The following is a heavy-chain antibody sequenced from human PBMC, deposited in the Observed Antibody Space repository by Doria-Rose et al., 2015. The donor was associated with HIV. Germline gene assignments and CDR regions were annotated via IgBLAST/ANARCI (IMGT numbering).Heavy chain of an antibody. CDR3: ARGGGSDAFDI. J-gene: IGHJ3*02. CDR2: IHRSGET. D-gene: IGHD2-15*01. Sequence: QPPGKGLEWIGEIHRSGETIYKSSLKSRLIISLNTSKKQFSLQVRSVIAADTAVYYCARGGGSDAFDIWGQGTVVTVSS. V-gene: IGHV4-34*01.